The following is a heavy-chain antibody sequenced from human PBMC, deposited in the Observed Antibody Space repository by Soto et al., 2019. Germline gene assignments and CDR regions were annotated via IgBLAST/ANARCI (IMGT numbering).Heavy chain of an antibody. Sequence: SLTCTVSGGSISYYYWGWTRQPPGKGLEWIGSIYYSGNTHYNPSLKSRVTISVDTSMNQFSLNLDSVTAVDSAVYYCVRGGYVHAFDYWGQGALVTVSS. V-gene: IGHV4-59*01. D-gene: IGHD5-12*01. CDR1: GGSISYYY. J-gene: IGHJ4*02. CDR2: IYYSGNT. CDR3: VRGGYVHAFDY.